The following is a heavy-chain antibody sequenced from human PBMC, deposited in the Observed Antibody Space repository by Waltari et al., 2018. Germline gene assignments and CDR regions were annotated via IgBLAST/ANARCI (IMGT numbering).Heavy chain of an antibody. Sequence: QVQLQQRGAGRLKPSETLSSPCAVYGGSSSGYYWSWIAQPPGKGLRWLGETTNSGSTNYNPALKSRITISVDTSKSQFSLKLSSVTAADTAVYYCARDRGLRRLSTFEIWGQGTMVTVSS. D-gene: IGHD3-16*02. J-gene: IGHJ3*02. CDR3: ARDRGLRRLSTFEI. CDR1: GGSSSGYY. CDR2: TTNSGST. V-gene: IGHV4-34*01.